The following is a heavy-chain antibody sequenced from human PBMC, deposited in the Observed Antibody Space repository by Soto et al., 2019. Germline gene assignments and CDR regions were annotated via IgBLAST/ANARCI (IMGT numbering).Heavy chain of an antibody. CDR3: ARVFKEESGSYYYYYMDV. CDR2: IYYSGST. CDR1: GGSISSGGYY. D-gene: IGHD3-3*01. J-gene: IGHJ6*03. V-gene: IGHV4-31*03. Sequence: PSETLSLTCTVSGGSISSGGYYWSWIRQHPGKGLEWIGYIYYSGSTYYNPSLKSRVTISVDTSKNQFSLKLSSVTAADTAVYYCARVFKEESGSYYYYYMDVWGKGTTVTVSS.